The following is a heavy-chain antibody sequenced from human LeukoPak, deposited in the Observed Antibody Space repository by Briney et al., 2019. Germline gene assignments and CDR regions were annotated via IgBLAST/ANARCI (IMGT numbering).Heavy chain of an antibody. D-gene: IGHD3-22*01. J-gene: IGHJ4*02. V-gene: IGHV1-24*01. CDR2: SDPDGVKT. Sequence: ASVKVSCKISGYSLTELAIHWVRQAPGKGLEWMGGSDPDGVKTSFAEKFQGRVTFTEDTSTDTAFMELSRLRSDDTAVYYCATFQAYANSGHLRPYFDYRGQGTLVTVSS. CDR3: ATFQAYANSGHLRPYFDY. CDR1: GYSLTELA.